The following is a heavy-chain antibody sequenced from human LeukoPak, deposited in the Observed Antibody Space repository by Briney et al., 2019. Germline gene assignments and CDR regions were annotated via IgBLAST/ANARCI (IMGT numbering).Heavy chain of an antibody. CDR1: GDSVSSGNYY. CDR3: ARGQDDRSGTFDY. CDR2: MSPSGTT. D-gene: IGHD3-22*01. V-gene: IGHV4-61*01. Sequence: SGTLSLTCTVSGDSVSSGNYYLSWIRQPPGKGLDWITYMSPSGTTKYNPSLKSRVTTSVDTSRTQLSLRLSSVTAADTAVYYCARGQDDRSGTFDYWGQGILVTVSS. J-gene: IGHJ4*02.